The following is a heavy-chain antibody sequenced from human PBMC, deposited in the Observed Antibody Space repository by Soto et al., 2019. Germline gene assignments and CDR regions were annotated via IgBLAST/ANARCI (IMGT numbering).Heavy chain of an antibody. D-gene: IGHD1-26*01. CDR3: ARDLAKGGGSAGFDY. CDR2: INPKSGGT. V-gene: IGHV1-2*02. Sequence: ASVKVSCKASGYTFTVYYMHWVRQAPGQGLEWMGWINPKSGGTMYPQKFQGRVTMTWDTSISTAYTALTRLRSDDTAVYYCARDLAKGGGSAGFDYWGQGTLVTVPQ. CDR1: GYTFTVYY. J-gene: IGHJ4*02.